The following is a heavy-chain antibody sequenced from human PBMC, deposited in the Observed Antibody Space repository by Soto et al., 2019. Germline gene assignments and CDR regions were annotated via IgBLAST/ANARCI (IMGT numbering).Heavy chain of an antibody. CDR1: GGTFSSYA. V-gene: IGHV1-69*13. D-gene: IGHD3-3*01. CDR3: ARPIGVVPYYYYYGMDV. J-gene: IGHJ6*02. CDR2: IIPIFGTA. Sequence: SVKVSFKASGGTFSSYAISWVRQAPGQGLEWMGGIIPIFGTANYAQKFQGRVTITADESTSTAYMELSSLRSEDTAVYYCARPIGVVPYYYYYGMDVWGQGTMVTVSS.